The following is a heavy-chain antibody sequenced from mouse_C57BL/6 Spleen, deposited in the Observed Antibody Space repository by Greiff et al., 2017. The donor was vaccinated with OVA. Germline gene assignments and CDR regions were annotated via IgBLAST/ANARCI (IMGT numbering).Heavy chain of an antibody. Sequence: VQLVESGAELVRPGASVTLSCKASGYTFTDYEMHWVKQTPVHGLEWIGAIDPETGGTAYNQKFKGKAILTADKSSSTAYMELRSLTSEDSAVYYCTRAWGGNHWYFDVWGTGTTVTVSS. CDR1: GYTFTDYE. V-gene: IGHV1-15*01. CDR2: IDPETGGT. J-gene: IGHJ1*03. CDR3: TRAWGGNHWYFDV. D-gene: IGHD2-1*01.